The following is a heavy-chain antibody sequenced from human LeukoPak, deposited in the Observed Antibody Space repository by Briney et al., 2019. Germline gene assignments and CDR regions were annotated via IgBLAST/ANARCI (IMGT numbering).Heavy chain of an antibody. D-gene: IGHD6-6*01. CDR3: ARDSRIAARYYYYMDV. Sequence: GASVKVSCKASGYTFTGYYMHWVRQAPGQGLEWMGWINPNSGGTNYAQKFQGRVTMTRDTSISTAYMELSRLRSDDTAVYYCARDSRIAARYYYYMDVWGKGTTVTVSS. J-gene: IGHJ6*03. CDR2: INPNSGGT. CDR1: GYTFTGYY. V-gene: IGHV1-2*02.